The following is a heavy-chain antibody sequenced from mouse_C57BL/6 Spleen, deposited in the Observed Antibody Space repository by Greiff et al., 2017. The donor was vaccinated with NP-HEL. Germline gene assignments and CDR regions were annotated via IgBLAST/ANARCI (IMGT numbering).Heavy chain of an antibody. Sequence: QVQLQQSGPELVKPGASVKISCKASGYAFSSSWMNWVKQRPGKGLEWIGRIYPGDGDTNYNGKFKGKATLTADKSSSTAYMQLSSLTSEDSAVYFCARWGYGSSPWYFDVWGTGTTVTVSS. CDR3: ARWGYGSSPWYFDV. D-gene: IGHD1-1*01. V-gene: IGHV1-82*01. CDR2: IYPGDGDT. CDR1: GYAFSSSW. J-gene: IGHJ1*03.